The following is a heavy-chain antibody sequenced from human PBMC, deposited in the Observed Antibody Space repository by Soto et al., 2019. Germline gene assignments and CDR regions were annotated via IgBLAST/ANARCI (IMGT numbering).Heavy chain of an antibody. Sequence: GGSLRLSCAASGFTFSSYSMNWVRQAPGKGLEWVSSISSSSSYIYYADSVKGRFTISRDNAKNSLYLQMNSLRAEDTAVYYCARGADYTNSIFDYWGQGTLVTVSS. J-gene: IGHJ4*02. CDR3: ARGADYTNSIFDY. CDR2: ISSSSSYI. V-gene: IGHV3-21*01. CDR1: GFTFSSYS. D-gene: IGHD4-4*01.